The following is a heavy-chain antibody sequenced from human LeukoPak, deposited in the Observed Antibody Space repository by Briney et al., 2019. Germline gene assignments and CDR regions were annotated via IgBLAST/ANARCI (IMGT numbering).Heavy chain of an antibody. J-gene: IGHJ6*02. CDR3: ARGSTVTTEDYYYGMDV. Sequence: PGGSLRLSCAASGFTFSSYAMHWVRQAPGKGLEWVAVISYDGSNKYYADSVKGRFTISRDNSKNTLYLQMNSLRAEDTAVYYCARGSTVTTEDYYYGMDVWGQGTLVTVSS. V-gene: IGHV3-30-3*01. CDR1: GFTFSSYA. D-gene: IGHD4-17*01. CDR2: ISYDGSNK.